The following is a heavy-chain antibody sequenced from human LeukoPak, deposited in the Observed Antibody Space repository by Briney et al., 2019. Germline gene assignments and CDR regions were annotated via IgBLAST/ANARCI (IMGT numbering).Heavy chain of an antibody. CDR3: TKDDAYSSSWYACDI. CDR2: ISYDGNHK. D-gene: IGHD6-13*01. CDR1: GFTLSDYG. Sequence: GGSLRLSCAASGFTLSDYGMHWVRQAPGKGLEWVAVISYDGNHKYYTDSVKGRFTISRDNSKNTLYLQMSSLRAEDTAVYYCTKDDAYSSSWYACDIWGQGTMVTVSS. V-gene: IGHV3-30*18. J-gene: IGHJ3*02.